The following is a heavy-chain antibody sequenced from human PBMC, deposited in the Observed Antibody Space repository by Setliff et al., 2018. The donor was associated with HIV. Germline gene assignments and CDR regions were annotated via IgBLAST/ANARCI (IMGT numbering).Heavy chain of an antibody. V-gene: IGHV4-4*02. Sequence: SETLSLTCAVSGGSISSSNWWSWVRQPPGKGLEWIGEIYHGGSTNYNPSLKSRVTISVDKSKDHFSLKLTSVTAADTAVYYCARDQGYSYGSGPFHSWGQGTMVTVSS. CDR1: GGSISSSNW. CDR2: IYHGGST. J-gene: IGHJ3*02. CDR3: ARDQGYSYGSGPFHS. D-gene: IGHD5-18*01.